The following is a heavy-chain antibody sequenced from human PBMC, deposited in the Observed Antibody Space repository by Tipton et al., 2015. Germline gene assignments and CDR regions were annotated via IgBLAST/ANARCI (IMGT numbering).Heavy chain of an antibody. Sequence: TLSLTCTVSGVSMIGHGYYWTWIRQSAGQGLEWIGRVFASGSTNYNPSLKSRFSMSIDLSKNHFTLRLTSATAADSAVYYCARQVTGEYSQYWGPGTLVTVSS. CDR3: ARQVTGEYSQY. D-gene: IGHD5-18*01. CDR1: GVSMIGHGYY. J-gene: IGHJ1*01. CDR2: VFASGST. V-gene: IGHV4-61*02.